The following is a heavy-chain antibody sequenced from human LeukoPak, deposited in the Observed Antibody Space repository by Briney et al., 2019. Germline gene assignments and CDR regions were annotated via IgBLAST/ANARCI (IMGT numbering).Heavy chain of an antibody. CDR2: TYYRSKWYN. V-gene: IGHV6-1*01. Sequence: PSQTLSLTCAISGDTVSSSTATWTWIRQSPSRGLEWLGRTYYRSKWYNDYAVSVKSRISINPDTSKNQFSLHLNSATPEDTAVYFCAQGIAVGGTVGDFAYWGQGSPVTVSS. CDR1: GDTVSSSTAT. CDR3: AQGIAVGGTVGDFAY. J-gene: IGHJ4*02. D-gene: IGHD6-13*01.